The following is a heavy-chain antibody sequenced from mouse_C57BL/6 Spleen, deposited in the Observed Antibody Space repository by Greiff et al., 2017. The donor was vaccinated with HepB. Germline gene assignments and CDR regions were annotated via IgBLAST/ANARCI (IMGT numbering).Heavy chain of an antibody. CDR2: IWTGGGT. CDR1: GFSLTSYA. Sequence: QVQLQQSGPGLVAPSQRLSITCTVSGFSLTSYAISWVRQPPGKGLEWLGVIWTGGGTNYNSALKSRLSISKDNSKSQVFLKMNSLQTDDTASYYCARNCYYSNLAWFAYWGQGTLVTVSA. CDR3: ARNCYYSNLAWFAY. V-gene: IGHV2-9-1*01. D-gene: IGHD2-5*01. J-gene: IGHJ3*01.